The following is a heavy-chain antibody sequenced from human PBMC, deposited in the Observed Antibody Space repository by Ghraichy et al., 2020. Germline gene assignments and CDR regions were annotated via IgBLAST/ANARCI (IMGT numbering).Heavy chain of an antibody. D-gene: IGHD2-21*02. Sequence: SETLSLTCTVSGGSISSDSDYWGWIRQPPGKGLEWIGSIDSSGTTFYSPSLKSRVTISVATSKKQFSLKLSSVTAADTAVFYCARSRPCGGDCYFDAFDIWGQGTMVTVSS. CDR3: ARSRPCGGDCYFDAFDI. J-gene: IGHJ3*02. V-gene: IGHV4-39*07. CDR2: IDSSGTT. CDR1: GGSISSDSDY.